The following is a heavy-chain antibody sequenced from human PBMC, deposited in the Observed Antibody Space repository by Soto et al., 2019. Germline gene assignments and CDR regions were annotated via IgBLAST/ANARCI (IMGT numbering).Heavy chain of an antibody. CDR2: MNPNSGNT. CDR1: GYTFTSYD. J-gene: IGHJ6*02. D-gene: IGHD1-26*01. Sequence: ASVKVSCKASGYTFTSYDINWVRQATGQGLEWMGWMNPNSGNTGYAQKFQGRVTMTRNTSISTAYMELSSLRSEDTAVYYCARGLGWELLVDYYYYGMDVWGQGTTVTVSS. V-gene: IGHV1-8*01. CDR3: ARGLGWELLVDYYYYGMDV.